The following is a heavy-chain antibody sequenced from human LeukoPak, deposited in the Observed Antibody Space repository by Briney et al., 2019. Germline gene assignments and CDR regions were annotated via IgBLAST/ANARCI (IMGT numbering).Heavy chain of an antibody. CDR1: GFTFSSYS. Sequence: PGGSLRLSCAASGFTFSSYSMNWIRQPPGKGLEWIGEINHSGSTNYNPSLKSRVTISVDTSKNQFSLKLSSVTAADTAVYYCARGLPLTGTVGYWGQGTLVTVSS. V-gene: IGHV4-34*01. CDR2: INHSGST. CDR3: ARGLPLTGTVGY. J-gene: IGHJ4*02. D-gene: IGHD1-20*01.